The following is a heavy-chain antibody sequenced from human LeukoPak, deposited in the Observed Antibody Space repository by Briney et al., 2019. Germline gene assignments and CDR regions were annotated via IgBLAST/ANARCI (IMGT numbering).Heavy chain of an antibody. J-gene: IGHJ4*02. CDR3: AKPRGSFFDDY. D-gene: IGHD1-26*01. CDR2: IRYDGSKK. CDR1: GFTFSSYG. V-gene: IGHV3-30*02. Sequence: QPGGSLRLSCAASGFTFSSYGMHWVRQAPGKGLEWVAFIRYDGSKKDYADSVKGRFTISRDNSKSTLYLHMNSLRADDTAVYYCAKPRGSFFDDYWGQGTLVTVSS.